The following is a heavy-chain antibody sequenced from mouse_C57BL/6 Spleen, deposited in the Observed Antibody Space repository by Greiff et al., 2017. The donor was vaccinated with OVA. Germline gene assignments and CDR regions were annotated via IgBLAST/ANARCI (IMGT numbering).Heavy chain of an antibody. CDR2: ISYDGSN. CDR3: ARANGDWYFDV. CDR1: GYSITSGYY. Sequence: VQLQQSGPGLVKPSQSLSLTCSVTGYSITSGYYWNWIRQFPGNKLEWMGYISYDGSNNYNPSLKNRISITRDTSKNQFFLKLNSVTTEDTATYYCARANGDWYFDVWGTGTTVTVSS. J-gene: IGHJ1*03. V-gene: IGHV3-6*01.